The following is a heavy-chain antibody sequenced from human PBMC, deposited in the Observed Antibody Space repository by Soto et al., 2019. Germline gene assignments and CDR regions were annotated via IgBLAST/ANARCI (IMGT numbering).Heavy chain of an antibody. CDR2: IKQDGSEK. Sequence: GGSLRLSCAASGFTFSSYWMSWVRRAPGKGLEWVANIKQDGSEKYYVDSVKGRFTISRDNAKNSLYLQMNSLRAEDTAVYYCARVRLSYYYGMDVWGQGTTVTVSS. J-gene: IGHJ6*02. CDR1: GFTFSSYW. V-gene: IGHV3-7*03. CDR3: ARVRLSYYYGMDV.